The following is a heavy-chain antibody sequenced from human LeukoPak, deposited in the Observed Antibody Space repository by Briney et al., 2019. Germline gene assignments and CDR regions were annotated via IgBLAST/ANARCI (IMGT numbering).Heavy chain of an antibody. D-gene: IGHD3-16*01. CDR3: TRDAPAEQGGDN. V-gene: IGHV3-11*01. CDR2: ISGDGSII. Sequence: PGGSLRLSCAASGFTLSAYFMSWIRQAPGKGLEWVSYISGDGSIIYYGDSVEGRFTVSRDNARNSVYLQMNSLRADDTAVYYCTRDAPAEQGGDNWGQGTLVTVSS. J-gene: IGHJ4*02. CDR1: GFTLSAYF.